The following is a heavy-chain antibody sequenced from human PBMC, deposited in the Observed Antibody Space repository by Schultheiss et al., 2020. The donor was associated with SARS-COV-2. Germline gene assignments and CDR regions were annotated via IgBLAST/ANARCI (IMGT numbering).Heavy chain of an antibody. J-gene: IGHJ4*02. CDR2: IYYSGST. V-gene: IGHV4-39*01. CDR3: ARPNFGPQLGYHY. Sequence: SETLSLTCTVSGGSISSGGYYWSWIRQHPGKGLEWIGSIYYSGSTYYNPSLKSRVTISLDTSKNQFSLKLSSVTAADTAVYYCARPNFGPQLGYHYWGQGTLVTVSS. D-gene: IGHD7-27*01. CDR1: GGSISSGGYY.